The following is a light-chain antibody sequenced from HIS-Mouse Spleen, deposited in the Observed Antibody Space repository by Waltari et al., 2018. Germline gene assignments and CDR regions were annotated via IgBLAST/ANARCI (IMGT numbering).Light chain of an antibody. Sequence: QSALTQPASVSGSPGQSITIPCPGTSSEFGSYNLVSWYQQHPGKAPKLMIYEGSKRPSGVSNRFSGSKSGNTASLTISGLQAEDEADYYCCSYAGSSTVVFGGGTKLTVL. CDR1: SSEFGSYNL. V-gene: IGLV2-23*01. J-gene: IGLJ2*01. CDR3: CSYAGSSTVV. CDR2: EGS.